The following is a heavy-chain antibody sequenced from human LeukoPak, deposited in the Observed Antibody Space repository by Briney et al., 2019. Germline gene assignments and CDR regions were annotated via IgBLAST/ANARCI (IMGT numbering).Heavy chain of an antibody. Sequence: PGRSLRLSCAASGFTISNSNYAMHWVRQAPGKGLEWEAVISYDGSNKYYADSVKGRFTISRDNFKNMLYLQMNSLRAEDTAVYYCARAILRPGFDYWGQGTLVTVSS. CDR1: GFTISNSNYA. V-gene: IGHV3-30*04. D-gene: IGHD2-2*02. J-gene: IGHJ4*02. CDR3: ARAILRPGFDY. CDR2: ISYDGSNK.